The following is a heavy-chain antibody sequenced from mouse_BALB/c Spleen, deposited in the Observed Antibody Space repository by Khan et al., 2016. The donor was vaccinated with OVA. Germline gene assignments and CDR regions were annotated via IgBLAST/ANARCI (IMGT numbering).Heavy chain of an antibody. Sequence: EVELVEPGGGVVTPGGSLKLSCSASGFTFSSFAMSWVRQTPEKRLEWVATISSGGHYTFYPESVKGRFTIYSNNARTTLDLQMSSLRAEYTAMYDCARSLVDYYAMDYWGQGASVTVSS. CDR3: ARSLVDYYAMDY. CDR1: GFTFSSFA. V-gene: IGHV5-9-3*01. J-gene: IGHJ4*01. CDR2: ISSGGHYT. D-gene: IGHD2-2*01.